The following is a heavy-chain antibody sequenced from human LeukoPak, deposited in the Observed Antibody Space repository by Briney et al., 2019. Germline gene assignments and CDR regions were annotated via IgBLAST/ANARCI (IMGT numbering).Heavy chain of an antibody. V-gene: IGHV1-2*02. CDR2: INPNSGGT. Sequence: ASVKVSCKASGCTFTGYYMHWVRQAPGQGLEWMGWINPNSGGTNYAQKFQGRVTMTRDTSISTAYMELSRLRSDDTAVYYCARSPPSDYGMDVWGQGTTVTVSS. CDR1: GCTFTGYY. CDR3: ARSPPSDYGMDV. J-gene: IGHJ6*02.